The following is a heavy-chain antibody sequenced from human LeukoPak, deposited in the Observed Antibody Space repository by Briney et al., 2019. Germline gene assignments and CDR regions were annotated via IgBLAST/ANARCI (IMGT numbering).Heavy chain of an antibody. J-gene: IGHJ5*02. V-gene: IGHV4-61*02. Sequence: SQTLSLTCTVAGGSISSGSYYWGWIRQPAGRGLEWIGRIYTSGSTNYNPSLKSRVTISVNTSKNQFSLKLSSVTAADTAVYYCARARETYYDILTGYNWFDPWGQGTLVTVSS. CDR3: ARARETYYDILTGYNWFDP. D-gene: IGHD3-9*01. CDR2: IYTSGST. CDR1: GGSISSGSYY.